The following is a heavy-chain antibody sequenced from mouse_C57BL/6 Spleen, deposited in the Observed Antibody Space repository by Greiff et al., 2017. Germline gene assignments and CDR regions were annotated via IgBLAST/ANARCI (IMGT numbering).Heavy chain of an antibody. Sequence: VKLQESGAELVRPGTSVKVSCKASGYAFTNYLIEWVKQRPGQGLEWIGVINPGSGGTNYNEKFKGKATLTADKSSSTAYMQLSSLTSEDSAVYFCARTWDGVYYYAMDYWGQGTSVTVSS. CDR3: ARTWDGVYYYAMDY. CDR2: INPGSGGT. D-gene: IGHD4-1*01. J-gene: IGHJ4*01. CDR1: GYAFTNYL. V-gene: IGHV1-54*01.